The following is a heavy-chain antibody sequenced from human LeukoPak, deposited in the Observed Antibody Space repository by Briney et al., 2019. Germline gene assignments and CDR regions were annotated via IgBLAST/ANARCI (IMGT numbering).Heavy chain of an antibody. CDR3: ARGGFVFDI. CDR1: GFTFSSYE. V-gene: IGHV3-48*03. J-gene: IGHJ3*02. Sequence: GGSLRLSCAASGFTFSSYEMNWDRQGPGKGLEWISYITTTDTTKYYTDSVKGRFTISRDNAENSLYLQMHSLRAEDTAVYYCARGGFVFDIWGQGTVVTVSS. CDR2: ITTTDTTK. D-gene: IGHD3-10*01.